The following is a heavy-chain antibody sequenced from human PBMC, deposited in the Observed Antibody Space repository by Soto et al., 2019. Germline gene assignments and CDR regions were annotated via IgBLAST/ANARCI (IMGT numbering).Heavy chain of an antibody. CDR2: ITSDTRTI. CDR3: ARSVEGHFDY. D-gene: IGHD6-19*01. CDR1: GFKFNIYS. Sequence: EVQLVESGGGLVQPGGSLRLSCAASGFKFNIYSMNWVRQAPGKGLEWISYITSDTRTIHYAESVRGRFSISRDNVGYSVSLQMDSLRDEDTALYYCARSVEGHFDYWGPGTQVTVSS. V-gene: IGHV3-48*02. J-gene: IGHJ4*02.